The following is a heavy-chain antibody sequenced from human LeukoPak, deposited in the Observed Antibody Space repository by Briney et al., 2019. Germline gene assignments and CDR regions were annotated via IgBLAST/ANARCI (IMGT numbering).Heavy chain of an antibody. V-gene: IGHV3-30*02. CDR3: ARLDRETYCSSTSCYVY. D-gene: IGHD2-2*01. Sequence: GGSLRLSCAASGFTFSSYGMHWVRQAPGKGLEWVAFIRYDGSNKYYADSVKGRFTISRDNSKNALYLQMNSLRAEDTAVYYCARLDRETYCSSTSCYVYWGQGTLVTVSS. CDR1: GFTFSSYG. CDR2: IRYDGSNK. J-gene: IGHJ4*02.